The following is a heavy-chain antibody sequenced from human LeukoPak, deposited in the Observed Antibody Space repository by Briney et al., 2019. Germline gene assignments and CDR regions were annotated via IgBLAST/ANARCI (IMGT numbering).Heavy chain of an antibody. V-gene: IGHV4-59*01. CDR3: ARYSSSWEFDY. D-gene: IGHD6-6*01. CDR1: GYSISSYY. J-gene: IGHJ4*01. Sequence: PSETLSLTCTVSGYSISSYYWSWIRQPPGKGLEWIGYIYYSGSTNYNPSLKSRVTISVDTSKNQFSLKLSSVTAAHTAVYYCARYSSSWEFDYWGXGXLVTVSS. CDR2: IYYSGST.